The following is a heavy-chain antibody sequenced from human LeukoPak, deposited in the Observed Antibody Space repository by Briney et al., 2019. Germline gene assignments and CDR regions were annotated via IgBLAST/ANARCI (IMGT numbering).Heavy chain of an antibody. CDR1: GGSISSYY. Sequence: SETLSLTCTVSGGSISSYYWSWIRQPPGKGLEWIGYIYYSGSTNYNPSLKSRVTISVDTSKNQFSLKRSSVTAADTAVYYCARDGRGDYYGSGSYFDYWGQGTLVTVSS. D-gene: IGHD3-10*01. J-gene: IGHJ4*02. V-gene: IGHV4-59*12. CDR2: IYYSGST. CDR3: ARDGRGDYYGSGSYFDY.